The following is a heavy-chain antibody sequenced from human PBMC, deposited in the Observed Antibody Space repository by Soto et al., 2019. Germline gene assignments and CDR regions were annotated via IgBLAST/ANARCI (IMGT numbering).Heavy chain of an antibody. V-gene: IGHV3-43*01. CDR3: AKDMGGIAPYYFDY. CDR1: GFTFNDYT. CDR2: ISWDGGTT. J-gene: IGHJ4*02. Sequence: PGGSLRLSCAASGFTFNDYTMHWVRQAPGKGLEWVSLISWDGGTTYYADSVKGRFTISRDNSKNSLYLQMHSLTTEDTAFYYCAKDMGGIAPYYFDYWGQGT. D-gene: IGHD6-13*01.